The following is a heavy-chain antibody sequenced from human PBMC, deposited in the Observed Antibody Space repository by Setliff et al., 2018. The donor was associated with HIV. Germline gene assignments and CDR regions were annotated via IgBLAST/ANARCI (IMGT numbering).Heavy chain of an antibody. Sequence: ASVKVSCKASGYTFTSYGISWVRQAPGQGLEWMGWISAYNGNTNYAQKLQGRVTMTRDTSINTAFMELTRLRSDDTAVYYCAREDARGGYRFSYWGQGSLVTVSS. D-gene: IGHD5-18*01. V-gene: IGHV1-18*01. CDR3: AREDARGGYRFSY. CDR2: ISAYNGNT. CDR1: GYTFTSYG. J-gene: IGHJ4*02.